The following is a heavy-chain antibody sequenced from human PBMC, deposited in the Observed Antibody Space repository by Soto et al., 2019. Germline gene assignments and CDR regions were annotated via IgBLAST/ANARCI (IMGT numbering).Heavy chain of an antibody. CDR3: ARSFGTSCYGY. V-gene: IGHV3-7*01. CDR1: GFTFSSYW. Sequence: GGSLRLSCAASGFTFSSYWMSWVRQAPVKGLEWVANIKQDGSENYYVESVKGRFTISRDNAKNSMYLKMNSLRADDTAVYYCARSFGTSCYGYWGQGTLVTVTS. J-gene: IGHJ4*02. CDR2: IKQDGSEN. D-gene: IGHD2-2*01.